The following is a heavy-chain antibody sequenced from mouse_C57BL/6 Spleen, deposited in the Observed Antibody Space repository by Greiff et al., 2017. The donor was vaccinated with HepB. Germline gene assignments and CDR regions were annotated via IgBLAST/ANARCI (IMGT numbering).Heavy chain of an antibody. V-gene: IGHV5-17*01. CDR2: ISSGSSTI. Sequence: DVKLVESGGGLVKPGGSLKLSCAASGFTFSDYGMHWVRQAPEKGLEWVAYISSGSSTIYYADTVKGRFTIARDNAKNTLFLQMTSLRSEDTAMYYCARGNYGSRGWYFDVWGTGTTVTVSS. CDR1: GFTFSDYG. CDR3: ARGNYGSRGWYFDV. J-gene: IGHJ1*03. D-gene: IGHD1-1*01.